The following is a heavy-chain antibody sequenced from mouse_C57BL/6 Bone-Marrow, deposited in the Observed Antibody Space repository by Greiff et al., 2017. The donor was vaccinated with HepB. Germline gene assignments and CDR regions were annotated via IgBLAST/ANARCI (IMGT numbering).Heavy chain of an antibody. CDR1: GYTFTGYW. CDR2: ILPGSGST. D-gene: IGHD2-4*01. Sequence: VQLQQSGAELMKPGASVKLSCKATGYTFTGYWIEWVKQRPGHGLEWIGEILPGSGSTNSNEKFKGKATFTADPSSNTAYMQLSSLTTEDSAIYYCARWDYDGAYWGQGTLVTVSA. J-gene: IGHJ3*01. CDR3: ARWDYDGAY. V-gene: IGHV1-9*01.